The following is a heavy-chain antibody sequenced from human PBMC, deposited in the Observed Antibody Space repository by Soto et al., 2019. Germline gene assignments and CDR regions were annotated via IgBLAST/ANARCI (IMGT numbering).Heavy chain of an antibody. CDR1: GFTFSAYA. CDR2: ITGSGGGT. D-gene: IGHD3-10*01. J-gene: IGHJ5*02. CDR3: AKDRFRDFYYNTATWFDP. Sequence: GGSLRLSCAASGFTFSAYAVSWVRQAPGKGLEWVSGITGSGGGTHYADSGKGRFTISRDNSNNTLYLQMSSLRAEDTAVYYCAKDRFRDFYYNTATWFDPWGQGTLVTVSS. V-gene: IGHV3-23*01.